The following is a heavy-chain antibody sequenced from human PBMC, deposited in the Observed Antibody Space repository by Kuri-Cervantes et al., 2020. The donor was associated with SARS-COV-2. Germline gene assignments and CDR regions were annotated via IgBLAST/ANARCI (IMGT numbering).Heavy chain of an antibody. CDR2: INHSGST. J-gene: IGHJ4*02. CDR1: GGSFSGYD. Sequence: SETLSLTCAVYGGSFSGYDWSWIRQPPGKGLEWIGEINHSGSTNYNPSLKSRVTISVDTSKNQFSLKLSSVTAADTAVYYCARGRSRITIFGVVISAVGYYVDYWGQGTLVTVSS. CDR3: ARGRSRITIFGVVISAVGYYVDY. V-gene: IGHV4-34*01. D-gene: IGHD3-3*01.